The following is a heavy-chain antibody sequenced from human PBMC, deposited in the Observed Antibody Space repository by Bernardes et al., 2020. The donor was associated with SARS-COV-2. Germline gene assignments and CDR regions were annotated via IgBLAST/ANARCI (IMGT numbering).Heavy chain of an antibody. D-gene: IGHD2-2*01. J-gene: IGHJ5*02. Sequence: ASVKVSCKASGYTFTSYGISWVRQAPGQGLEWMGWISAYNGNTNYAQKLQGRVTMTTDTSTSTAYMELRSLRSDDTAVYYCARVCSSTSCYSWDWFDPWGQGTLVTVSS. V-gene: IGHV1-18*01. CDR1: GYTFTSYG. CDR2: ISAYNGNT. CDR3: ARVCSSTSCYSWDWFDP.